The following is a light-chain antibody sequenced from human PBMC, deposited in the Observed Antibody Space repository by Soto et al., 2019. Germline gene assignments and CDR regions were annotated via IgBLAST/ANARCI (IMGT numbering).Light chain of an antibody. V-gene: IGKV3-11*01. CDR1: QSVSSY. Sequence: IVLTQSPATLSLSPGERATLSCRASQSVSSYLAWYQQKPGQAPRLLIYDASNRTTGIPARFSGSGSGTDFTLTISSLEPEDFAVYYCQQRSNWPRTFGQGPRWIS. CDR2: DAS. J-gene: IGKJ1*01. CDR3: QQRSNWPRT.